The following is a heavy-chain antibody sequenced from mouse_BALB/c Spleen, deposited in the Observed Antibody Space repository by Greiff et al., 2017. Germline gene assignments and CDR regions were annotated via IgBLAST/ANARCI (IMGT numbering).Heavy chain of an antibody. J-gene: IGHJ3*01. Sequence: VQLQQSGAELAKPGASVKMSCKASGYTFTSYWMHWVKQRPGQGLEWIGYINPSTGYTEYNQKFKDKATLTADKSSSTAYMQLGSLTPEDSAVYYCARGGWTYWGQGTLVTVSA. V-gene: IGHV1-7*01. CDR1: GYTFTSYW. D-gene: IGHD2-3*01. CDR2: INPSTGYT. CDR3: ARGGWTY.